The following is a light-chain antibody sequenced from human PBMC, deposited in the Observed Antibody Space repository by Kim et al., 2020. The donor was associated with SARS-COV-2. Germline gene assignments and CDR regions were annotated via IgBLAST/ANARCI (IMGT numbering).Light chain of an antibody. CDR1: QTVLYNSNNKNY. CDR2: WAS. Sequence: ATINCKSSQTVLYNSNNKNYLAWYQQKPGQPPKLLIYWASTRESGVPDRFTGSGSGTDFTLTISSLQAEDVAVYYCQQYYGAPPYTFGQGTKLEI. J-gene: IGKJ2*01. V-gene: IGKV4-1*01. CDR3: QQYYGAPPYT.